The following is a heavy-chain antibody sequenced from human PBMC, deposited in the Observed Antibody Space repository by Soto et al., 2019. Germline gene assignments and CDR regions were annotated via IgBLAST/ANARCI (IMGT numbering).Heavy chain of an antibody. CDR3: ARGNTGYGNSDF. CDR1: GFTVTSYW. D-gene: IGHD5-12*01. Sequence: GGSLRLSCAASGFTVTSYWMHWVRQAPGKGLVWVSRTSPAGSSTYYADFVRGRFTISKDTAKNTLYLQINSLGAEDTAVYYCARGNTGYGNSDFRGKGTLVTVSS. J-gene: IGHJ4*02. CDR2: TSPAGSST. V-gene: IGHV3-74*01.